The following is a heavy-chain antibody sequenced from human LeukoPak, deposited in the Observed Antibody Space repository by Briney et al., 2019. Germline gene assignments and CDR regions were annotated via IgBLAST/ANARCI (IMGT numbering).Heavy chain of an antibody. CDR1: GYSFTTHW. D-gene: IGHD5-18*01. CDR3: ARPGAWIQLYDAAFDI. J-gene: IGHJ3*02. CDR2: IYPGDSDT. Sequence: GESLKISRKGSGYSFTTHWIGWVRQMPGKGLEWMGIIYPGDSDTRYSPSFQGQVTISAHKSISTAYLQWSSLKASDTAMYYCARPGAWIQLYDAAFDIWGQGTMVTVSS. V-gene: IGHV5-51*01.